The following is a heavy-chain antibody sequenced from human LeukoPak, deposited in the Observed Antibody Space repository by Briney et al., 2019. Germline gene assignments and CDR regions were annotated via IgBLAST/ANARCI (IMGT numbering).Heavy chain of an antibody. CDR3: ARLLGPAALGY. Sequence: SETLSLTCTVSGGSISSSSYYWGWIRQPPGKGLEWIGSIYYSGSTYYNPSLKSRVTISVDTSKNQFSLKLSSVTAADTAVYYCARLLGPAALGYWGQGTLVTVSS. J-gene: IGHJ4*02. D-gene: IGHD2-2*01. CDR1: GGSISSSSYY. V-gene: IGHV4-39*01. CDR2: IYYSGST.